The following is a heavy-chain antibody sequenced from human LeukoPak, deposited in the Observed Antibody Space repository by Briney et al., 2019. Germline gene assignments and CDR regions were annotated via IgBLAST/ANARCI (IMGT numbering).Heavy chain of an antibody. J-gene: IGHJ6*03. Sequence: ASVKVSCKASGYMFTRYGMSWVRQAPGQGPEWMGWISGSTYNTNYAQKFQGRVTMTRDTSTSTVYMELSSLRSEDTAVYYCARGPRITVVRGGQWYCYMDVWGKGTTVTISS. CDR1: GYMFTRYG. CDR2: ISGSTYNT. V-gene: IGHV1-18*01. CDR3: ARGPRITVVRGGQWYCYMDV. D-gene: IGHD3-10*01.